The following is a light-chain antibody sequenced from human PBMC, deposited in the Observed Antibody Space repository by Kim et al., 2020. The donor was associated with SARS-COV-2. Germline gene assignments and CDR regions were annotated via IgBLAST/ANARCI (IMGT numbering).Light chain of an antibody. J-gene: IGLJ3*02. Sequence: GQTVTISCSGSDSSIGHNYVSWYQHMSGTGPNLLIYDNDERPSGVPDRISASKSGPSATLQITGVQSGDGADYYCGTWDKDLRSWVFGGGTKVTVL. CDR2: DND. V-gene: IGLV1-51*01. CDR3: GTWDKDLRSWV. CDR1: DSSIGHNY.